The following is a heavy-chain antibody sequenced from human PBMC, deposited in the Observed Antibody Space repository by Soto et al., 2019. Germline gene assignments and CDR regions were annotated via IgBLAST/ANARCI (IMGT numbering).Heavy chain of an antibody. D-gene: IGHD1-26*01. CDR2: ISAYNGKT. J-gene: IGHJ6*02. CDR1: GYTFTSYG. V-gene: IGHV1-18*04. Sequence: QVQLVQSGAEVKKPGASVKVSCKASGYTFTSYGISWVRQATGQGLEWMGWISAYNGKTNYAQKLQGRVTMTTDTSTSTAYMELRSLRSDDTAVYYCARDYPRWDNYYYSGRDVWGQGTTVTVSS. CDR3: ARDYPRWDNYYYSGRDV.